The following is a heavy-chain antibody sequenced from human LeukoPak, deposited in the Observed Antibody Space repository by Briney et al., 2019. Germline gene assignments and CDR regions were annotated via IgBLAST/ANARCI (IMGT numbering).Heavy chain of an antibody. CDR1: GFTFSSYT. Sequence: PGGSLRLSCAASGFTFSSYTMNWVRQAPGKALECLLCISSGSSTIYYADSVKGRFTISRDNAQNSLFLQMNSLRDEDTAVYYCAREASWRTGRFDIWGQGTMVTVSS. J-gene: IGHJ3*02. CDR3: AREASWRTGRFDI. D-gene: IGHD2-2*01. V-gene: IGHV3-48*02. CDR2: ISSGSSTI.